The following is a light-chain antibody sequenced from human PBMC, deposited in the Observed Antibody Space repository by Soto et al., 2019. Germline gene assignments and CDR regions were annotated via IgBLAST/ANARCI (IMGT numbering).Light chain of an antibody. V-gene: IGKV4-1*01. CDR2: WAS. Sequence: DIVMTQSPDSLAVSLGERATINCKSSQSVLYSSHNKNYLAWYQQKPGQPPKLLIYWASTRESGVPDRFSGSGSGTDFTLTISSLQAEDVAVYYCQQYYTSPVGFGQGTRVEIK. CDR3: QQYYTSPVG. CDR1: QSVLYSSHNKNY. J-gene: IGKJ1*01.